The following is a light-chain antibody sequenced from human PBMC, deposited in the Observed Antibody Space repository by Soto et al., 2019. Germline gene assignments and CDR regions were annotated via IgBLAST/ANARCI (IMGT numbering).Light chain of an antibody. V-gene: IGKV1-5*01. Sequence: DIPMTQSPSTLSASVGDRVTITCRASQSLSDWLAWYQQKPGKAPKLLIYDASGLEGGVPSRFSGSGSGTEFTLTISSLQPDDFATYYCQQSNNSLWTFGPGTKVEIK. CDR3: QQSNNSLWT. CDR2: DAS. CDR1: QSLSDW. J-gene: IGKJ1*01.